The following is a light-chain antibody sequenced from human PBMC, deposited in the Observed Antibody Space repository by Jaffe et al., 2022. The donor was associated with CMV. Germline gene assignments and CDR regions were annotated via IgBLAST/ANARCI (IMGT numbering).Light chain of an antibody. J-gene: IGKJ4*01. CDR2: AAI. Sequence: DIQMTQSPSSLSASVGDRVSITCRASQGINNYLAWFQQKPGKAPKSLIYAAITLQSGVPSKFSGSGFGTDFTLTIANLQPEDSATYYCQQYYNYPLTFGGGTKVEIK. CDR3: QQYYNYPLT. V-gene: IGKV1-16*02. CDR1: QGINNY.